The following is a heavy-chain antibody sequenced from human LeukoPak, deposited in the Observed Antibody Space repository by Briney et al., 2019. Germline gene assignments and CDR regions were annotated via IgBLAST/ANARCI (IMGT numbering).Heavy chain of an antibody. CDR1: GYSFNNDD. V-gene: IGHV1-18*01. Sequence: ASVKVPCKASGYSFNNDDINWVRQAPGQGLEWMGWISAYNGNTYYAQKFQGRLTMTADTSTSTAYMEVRSLRSDDTAVYYCARFTPRISREKFDYWGQGTLVTVSS. CDR2: ISAYNGNT. D-gene: IGHD3-3*02. J-gene: IGHJ4*02. CDR3: ARFTPRISREKFDY.